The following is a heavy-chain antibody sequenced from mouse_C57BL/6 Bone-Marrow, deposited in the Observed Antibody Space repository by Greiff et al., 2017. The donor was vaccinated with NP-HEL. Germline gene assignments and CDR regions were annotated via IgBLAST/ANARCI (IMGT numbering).Heavy chain of an antibody. J-gene: IGHJ4*01. Sequence: QLQQSGAELVRPGASVKLSCTASGFNIKDDYMHWVKQRPEQGLEWIGWIDPENGDTEYASKFQGKATITADTSSNTAYLQLSSLTSEDTAVYYCTNWYYAMDYWGQGTSVTVSS. CDR2: IDPENGDT. V-gene: IGHV14-4*01. CDR3: TNWYYAMDY. CDR1: GFNIKDDY. D-gene: IGHD4-1*01.